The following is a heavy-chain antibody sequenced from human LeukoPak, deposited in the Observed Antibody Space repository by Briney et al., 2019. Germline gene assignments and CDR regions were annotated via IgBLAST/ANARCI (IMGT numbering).Heavy chain of an antibody. V-gene: IGHV4-59*01. CDR2: IYYSGST. J-gene: IGHJ6*03. CDR1: GGSISSYY. CDR3: ARVGVDWGCLTYMDV. D-gene: IGHD3/OR15-3a*01. Sequence: SETLSLTCTVSGGSISSYYRSWIRQPPGKGLEWIGYIYYSGSTNYNPSSKSRLTISGDTSKNQFSLKLSCVTAADAAVYYCARVGVDWGCLTYMDVWGKGTPVTVSS.